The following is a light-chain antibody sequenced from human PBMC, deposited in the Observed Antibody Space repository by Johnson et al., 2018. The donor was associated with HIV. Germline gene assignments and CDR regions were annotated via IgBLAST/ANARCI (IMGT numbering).Light chain of an antibody. Sequence: SVLTQPPSVSAAPGQKVTISCSGTNSDIGTYYVSWYQHLPGTAPKLLIYENNKRPSGIPDRSSGSKSGTSATLGITGLQTGDEADYYCGTWDSSLSAVPFGTGTKVTVL. CDR2: ENN. J-gene: IGLJ1*01. CDR3: GTWDSSLSAVP. V-gene: IGLV1-51*02. CDR1: NSDIGTYY.